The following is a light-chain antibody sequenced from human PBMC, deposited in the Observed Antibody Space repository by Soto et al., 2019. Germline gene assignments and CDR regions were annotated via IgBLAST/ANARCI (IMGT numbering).Light chain of an antibody. CDR1: QSIGDW. CDR2: KAS. CDR3: QQYYDYSWT. Sequence: DIQMTQSPSTLSASVGDRVTITCRASQSIGDWLAWFQQKPGKAPKLLIYKASNLESGVPSTFSGSASGTEFTLTISSLQPDDFGTYYCQQYYDYSWTFGQGTTVDIK. J-gene: IGKJ1*01. V-gene: IGKV1-5*03.